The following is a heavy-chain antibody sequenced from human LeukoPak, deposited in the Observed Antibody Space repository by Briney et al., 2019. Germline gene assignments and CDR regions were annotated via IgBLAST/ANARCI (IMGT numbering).Heavy chain of an antibody. Sequence: GGSLRLSCAASGFTFSDYYMSWIRQAPGKGLGWVSYISSSGSTIYYADSVKGRFTISRDNAKNSLYLQMNSLRAEDTAVYYCARDLIVGAPTPPREYWGQGTLVTVSS. CDR1: GFTFSDYY. CDR2: ISSSGSTI. V-gene: IGHV3-11*04. CDR3: ARDLIVGAPTPPREY. J-gene: IGHJ4*02. D-gene: IGHD1-26*01.